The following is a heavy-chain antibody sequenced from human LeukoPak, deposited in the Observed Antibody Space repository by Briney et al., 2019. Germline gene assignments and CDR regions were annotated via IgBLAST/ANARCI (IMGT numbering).Heavy chain of an antibody. CDR3: ARALYGSGSYLVY. J-gene: IGHJ4*02. Sequence: SETLSLTCTVSGGSISSHYWSWIRQPPGKGLEWIGYIYYSGRTNYNPSLKSRVTISVDTSKNQFSLKLSSVTAADTAVYYCARALYGSGSYLVYWGQGTLVTVSS. CDR2: IYYSGRT. CDR1: GGSISSHY. D-gene: IGHD3-10*01. V-gene: IGHV4-59*11.